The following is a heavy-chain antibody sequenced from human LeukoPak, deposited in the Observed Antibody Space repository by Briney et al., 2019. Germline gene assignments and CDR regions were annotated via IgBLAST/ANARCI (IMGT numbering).Heavy chain of an antibody. CDR2: ISWNSGSI. Sequence: QPGGSLRLSCAASGFTFDDYAMPWVRQAPGKGLEWVSGISWNSGSIGYADSVKGRFTISRDNAKNSLYLQMNSLRAEDTALYYCAKAYCSSTSCYAAPIDYFDYWGQGTLVTVSS. J-gene: IGHJ4*02. V-gene: IGHV3-9*01. D-gene: IGHD2-2*01. CDR3: AKAYCSSTSCYAAPIDYFDY. CDR1: GFTFDDYA.